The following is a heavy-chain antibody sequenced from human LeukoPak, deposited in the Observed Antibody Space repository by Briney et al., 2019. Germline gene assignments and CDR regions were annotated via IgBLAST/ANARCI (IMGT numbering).Heavy chain of an antibody. CDR3: AREKGYSGGYGLDY. J-gene: IGHJ4*02. V-gene: IGHV4-61*08. CDR2: IYYSGNT. Sequence: SETLSLTCTVSGYSISNSASSDYFWGWIRQPPGKGLEWIGYIYYSGNTNYNPSLKSRVTISVDTSKNQFSLRLSSVTAADTAVYYCAREKGYSGGYGLDYWGQGTLVTVSS. D-gene: IGHD1-26*01. CDR1: GYSISNSASSDYF.